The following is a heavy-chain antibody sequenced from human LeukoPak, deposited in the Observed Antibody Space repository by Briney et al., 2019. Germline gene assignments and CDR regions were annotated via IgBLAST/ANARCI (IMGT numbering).Heavy chain of an antibody. CDR2: INPSGGST. CDR1: GYTFTSYY. V-gene: IGHV1-46*01. D-gene: IGHD5-24*01. Sequence: RASVKVSCKASGYTFTSYYMHWVRQAPGQGLEWMGIINPSGGSTSYAQKFQGRVTMTRDTSTSTVYMELSSLRSEDTAVYYCARDRREMATADAFDIWGQGTMVTVSS. CDR3: ARDRREMATADAFDI. J-gene: IGHJ3*02.